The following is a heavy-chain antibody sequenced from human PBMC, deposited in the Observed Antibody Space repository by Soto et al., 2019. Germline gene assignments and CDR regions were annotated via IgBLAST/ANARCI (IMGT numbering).Heavy chain of an antibody. V-gene: IGHV3-30*18. CDR2: ISYDGSNK. Sequence: QVQLVESGGGVVQPGRSLRLSCAASGFTFSSYGMHWVRQAPGKGLEWVAVISYDGSNKYYADSVKGRFTISRDNSKNTLYLQMNSLRAEDTAVYYCAKGGNMLFNPSFDYWGQGTLVTVSS. D-gene: IGHD2-8*01. J-gene: IGHJ4*02. CDR3: AKGGNMLFNPSFDY. CDR1: GFTFSSYG.